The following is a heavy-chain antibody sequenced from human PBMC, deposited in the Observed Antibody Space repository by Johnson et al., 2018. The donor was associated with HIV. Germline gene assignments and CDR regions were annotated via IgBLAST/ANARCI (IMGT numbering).Heavy chain of an antibody. V-gene: IGHV3-NL1*01. J-gene: IGHJ3*02. CDR1: GFTFSNYG. Sequence: QVQLVESGGGVVQPGGSLRLSCAASGFTFSNYGMHWVRQAPGKGLEWVSGIYSGGSTYYADSVKGRFTISRANSKNTVYLQMNSLRAEDTAVYYCARELGYCRGGSCYDAFDIWGQGTMVTVSS. CDR2: IYSGGST. CDR3: ARELGYCRGGSCYDAFDI. D-gene: IGHD2-15*01.